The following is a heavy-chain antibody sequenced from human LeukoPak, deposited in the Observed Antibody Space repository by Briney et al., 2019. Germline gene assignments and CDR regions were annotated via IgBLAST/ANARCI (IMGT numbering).Heavy chain of an antibody. D-gene: IGHD3-3*01. J-gene: IGHJ6*02. CDR1: GGSFSGYY. CDR3: ARTPYYDFWSGYYTHGMDV. Sequence: SETLSLTCAVYGGSFSGYYWSWIRQPPGKGLEWVGEINHSGSTNYNPSLKSRVTISVDTSKNQFSLKLSSVTAADTAVYYCARTPYYDFWSGYYTHGMDVWGQGTTVTVSS. CDR2: INHSGST. V-gene: IGHV4-34*01.